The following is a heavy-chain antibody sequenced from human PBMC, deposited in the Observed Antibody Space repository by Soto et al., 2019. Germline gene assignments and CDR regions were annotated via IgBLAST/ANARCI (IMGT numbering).Heavy chain of an antibody. CDR3: ARDHNWNYVNYYYYGMDV. V-gene: IGHV3-30-3*01. Sequence: PGGSLRLSCASSVFTFSSYAMHCVRQSPGKWLEWVAVISYDGSNKYYADSVKGRFTISRDNSKNTLYLQMNSLRAEDTAVYYCARDHNWNYVNYYYYGMDVWGQGTMVIVSS. D-gene: IGHD1-7*01. CDR2: ISYDGSNK. CDR1: VFTFSSYA. J-gene: IGHJ6*01.